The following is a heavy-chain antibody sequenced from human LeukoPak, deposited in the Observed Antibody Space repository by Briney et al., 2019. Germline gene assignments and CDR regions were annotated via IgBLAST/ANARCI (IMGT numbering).Heavy chain of an antibody. CDR3: ARVLAAPGYYYMDV. D-gene: IGHD6-6*01. V-gene: IGHV1-2*02. J-gene: IGHJ6*03. CDR2: INPNSGGT. CDR1: GYTFTSYD. Sequence: ASVKVSCKASGYTFTSYDINWVRQAPGQGLEWMGWINPNSGGTNYAQKFQGRVTMTRDTSISTAYMELSRLRSDDTAVYYCARVLAAPGYYYMDVWGKGTTVTVSS.